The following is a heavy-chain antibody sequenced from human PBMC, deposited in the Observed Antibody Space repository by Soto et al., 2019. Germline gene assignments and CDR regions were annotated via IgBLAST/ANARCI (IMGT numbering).Heavy chain of an antibody. CDR1: GGSFSGYY. J-gene: IGHJ6*02. CDR3: EAMARDYYYYYGMDV. Sequence: QVQLQQWGAGLLKPSETLSLTCAVYGGSFSGYYWSWIRQPPGKGLEWIGEINHSGSTNYNPSLKSRVTISVDTYKNQFSLKLSSVTAADTAVYYCEAMARDYYYYYGMDVWGQGTTVTVSS. CDR2: INHSGST. D-gene: IGHD5-18*01. V-gene: IGHV4-34*01.